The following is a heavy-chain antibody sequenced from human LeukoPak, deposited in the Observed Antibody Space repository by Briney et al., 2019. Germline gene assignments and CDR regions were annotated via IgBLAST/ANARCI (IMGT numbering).Heavy chain of an antibody. D-gene: IGHD6-13*01. CDR1: GFTVSSNY. CDR3: AREKGIAAAGIDY. V-gene: IGHV3-74*01. J-gene: IGHJ4*02. CDR2: INTDGSST. Sequence: GGSLRLSCAASGFTVSSNYMSWVRQAPGKGLVWVSRINTDGSSTSYADSVKGRFTISRDNAKNTLYLQMNSLRAEDTAVYYCAREKGIAAAGIDYWGQGTLVTVSS.